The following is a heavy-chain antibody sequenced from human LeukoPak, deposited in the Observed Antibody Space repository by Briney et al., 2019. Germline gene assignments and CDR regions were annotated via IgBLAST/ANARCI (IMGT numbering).Heavy chain of an antibody. J-gene: IGHJ4*02. CDR3: ARMSSGYRYYFDY. D-gene: IGHD3-22*01. V-gene: IGHV4-59*01. Sequence: SETLSLTCTVSGGSISSYYWSWIRQPPGKGLEWIGYIYYSGSTNYNPSLKSRVTISVDTSKTQFSLKLSSVTAAATAVYYCARMSSGYRYYFDYWGQGTLVTVSS. CDR1: GGSISSYY. CDR2: IYYSGST.